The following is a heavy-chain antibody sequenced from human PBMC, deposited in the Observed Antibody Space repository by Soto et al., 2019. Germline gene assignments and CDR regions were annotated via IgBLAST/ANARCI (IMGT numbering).Heavy chain of an antibody. V-gene: IGHV4-39*01. Sequence: PSETLSLTCTVSGGSISSSSYYWGWIRQPPGKGLEWIGSIYYSGSTYYNPSLKSRVTISVDTSKNQFSLKLSSVTAADTAVYYCARHRLYYGEPYYFDYWGQGTLVTVSS. D-gene: IGHD4-17*01. CDR2: IYYSGST. CDR3: ARHRLYYGEPYYFDY. J-gene: IGHJ4*02. CDR1: GGSISSSSYY.